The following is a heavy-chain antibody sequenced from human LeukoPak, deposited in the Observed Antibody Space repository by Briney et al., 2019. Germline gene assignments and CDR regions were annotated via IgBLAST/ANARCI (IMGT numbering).Heavy chain of an antibody. V-gene: IGHV3-48*02. CDR2: VSSSSSPI. D-gene: IGHD4-17*01. CDR3: ARVGMAGMTTADSLDY. CDR1: GFTFSSYG. J-gene: IGHJ4*02. Sequence: GGSLRLSCAASGFTFSSYGMNWVRQAPGKGLERVAYVSSSSSPIYYAESVKGRFTISRDNAKNPLYLQMNSLRDEDTAVYYCARVGMAGMTTADSLDYWGQGTGVSVSS.